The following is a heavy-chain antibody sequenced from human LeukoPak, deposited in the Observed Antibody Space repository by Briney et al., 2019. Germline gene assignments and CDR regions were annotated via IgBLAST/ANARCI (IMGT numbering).Heavy chain of an antibody. CDR2: MAHNRGT. J-gene: IGHJ6*04. CDR1: GYSISSGYY. Sequence: SETLSLTCAVSGYSISSGYYWGWIRQPPGKGLEWIGSMAHNRGTYYNPSLKSRVTISMDTSKNQFSLRLSSVTAADTAVYYCASYYASGVSAYNYYGMDVWGKGTTVTVSS. CDR3: ASYYASGVSAYNYYGMDV. V-gene: IGHV4-38-2*01. D-gene: IGHD3-10*01.